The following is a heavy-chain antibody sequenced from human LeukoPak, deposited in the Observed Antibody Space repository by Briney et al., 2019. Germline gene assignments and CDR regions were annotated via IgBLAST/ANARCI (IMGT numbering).Heavy chain of an antibody. CDR3: ARDTYSASYFGFDY. V-gene: IGHV3-33*01. CDR1: GFTFSSYG. CDR2: IWYDGSDK. D-gene: IGHD1-26*01. Sequence: GGSLRLSCAASGFTFSSYGMHWVRQAPGKGLEWVAVIWYDGSDKYYADSVKGRFTISRDNSRNTLYLQMNSLRVEDTAVYYCARDTYSASYFGFDYWGQGILVTVSS. J-gene: IGHJ4*02.